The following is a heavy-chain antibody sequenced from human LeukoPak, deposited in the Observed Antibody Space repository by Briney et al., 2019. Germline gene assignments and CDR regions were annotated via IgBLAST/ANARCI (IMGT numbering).Heavy chain of an antibody. Sequence: ASVKVSCKASGGTFSSYAISWVRQAPGQGLKWMGGIIPIFGTANYAQKFQGRVTITADESTSTAYMELSSLRSEDTAVYYCARAFRAVPAAPYYYYYGMDVWGQGTTVTVSS. CDR2: IIPIFGTA. J-gene: IGHJ6*02. CDR3: ARAFRAVPAAPYYYYYGMDV. V-gene: IGHV1-69*13. D-gene: IGHD2-2*01. CDR1: GGTFSSYA.